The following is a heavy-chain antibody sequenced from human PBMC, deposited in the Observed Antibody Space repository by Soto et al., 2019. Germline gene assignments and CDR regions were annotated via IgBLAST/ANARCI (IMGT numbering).Heavy chain of an antibody. CDR1: GYTFTSYG. CDR3: ARDLVSISYSPTPPFDY. J-gene: IGHJ4*02. V-gene: IGHV1-18*01. D-gene: IGHD3-10*01. CDR2: ISAYNGNT. Sequence: ASVKVSCKASGYTFTSYGISWVRQAPGQGLEWMGWISAYNGNTNYAQKLQGRVTMTTDTSTSTAYMELRSLRSDDTAVYYCARDLVSISYSPTPPFDYWGQGTLVTVSS.